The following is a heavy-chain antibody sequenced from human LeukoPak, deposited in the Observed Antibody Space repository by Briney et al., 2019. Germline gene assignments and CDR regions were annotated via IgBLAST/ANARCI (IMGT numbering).Heavy chain of an antibody. CDR3: ARGILMTGNYGAFDI. CDR2: IVPNSGGT. Sequence: ASVKVSFTSSGYTFTFYYIHWMRQAPAQGLERMGWIVPNSGGTNYAQKFQGRVTMTRDTSISTAYMELSSLRSDDTAVYFCARGILMTGNYGAFDIWGQGTTVTVSS. J-gene: IGHJ3*02. V-gene: IGHV1-2*02. CDR1: GYTFTFYY. D-gene: IGHD3-9*01.